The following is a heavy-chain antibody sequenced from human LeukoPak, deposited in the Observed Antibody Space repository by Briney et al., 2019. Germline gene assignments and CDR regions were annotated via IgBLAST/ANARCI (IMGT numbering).Heavy chain of an antibody. CDR3: ASGSGYAFEY. V-gene: IGHV4-39*07. D-gene: IGHD5-12*01. CDR2: IYHSGST. J-gene: IGHJ4*02. CDR1: GGSIISSSYY. Sequence: SETLSLTCTVSGGSIISSSYYWGWIRQPPGKGLEWIGEIYHSGSTNYNPSLKSRVTISIDMSKNQFSLKLSSVTAADTAVYYCASGSGYAFEYWGQGTLVTVSS.